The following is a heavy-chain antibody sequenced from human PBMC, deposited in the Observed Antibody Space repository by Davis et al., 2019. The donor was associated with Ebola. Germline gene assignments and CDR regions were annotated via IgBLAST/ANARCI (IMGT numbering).Heavy chain of an antibody. CDR1: GYTFTAYY. V-gene: IGHV1-2*06. Sequence: AASVKVSCKTSGYTFTAYYLHWVRQAPGQGPEWMGRINPNSGGTNYAQKFQGRVAMTTDTSTSTAYLELRSLGSDDTAVYYCARGITMVRARSWFDPWGQGARVTVSS. D-gene: IGHD3-10*01. J-gene: IGHJ5*02. CDR3: ARGITMVRARSWFDP. CDR2: INPNSGGT.